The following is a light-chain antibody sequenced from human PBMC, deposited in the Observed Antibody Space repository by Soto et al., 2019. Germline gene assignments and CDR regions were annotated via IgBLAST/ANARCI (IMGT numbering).Light chain of an antibody. CDR2: DAS. CDR1: QSVSSW. J-gene: IGKJ5*01. V-gene: IGKV1-5*01. Sequence: GDRVTITCRASQSVSSWLAWYQQKPGKAPKLLIYDASNLESGVPSTFGGSGSGTEFTLTTSSLQPDDVATYFCQQYNSYPNTFGQGTRLEIK. CDR3: QQYNSYPNT.